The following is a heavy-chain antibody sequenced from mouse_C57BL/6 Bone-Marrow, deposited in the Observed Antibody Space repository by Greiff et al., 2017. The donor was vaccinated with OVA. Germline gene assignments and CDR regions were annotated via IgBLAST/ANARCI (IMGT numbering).Heavy chain of an antibody. J-gene: IGHJ3*01. D-gene: IGHD2-14*01. Sequence: VQLQQPGAELVKPGASVKMSCKASGYTFTSYWITWVKQRPGQGLEWIGDIYPGSGSTNYNEKFKSKATLTVDTSSSTAYMQLSSLTSEDSAVYYCARDYYRGAWFAYWGQGTLVTVSA. V-gene: IGHV1-55*01. CDR3: ARDYYRGAWFAY. CDR2: IYPGSGST. CDR1: GYTFTSYW.